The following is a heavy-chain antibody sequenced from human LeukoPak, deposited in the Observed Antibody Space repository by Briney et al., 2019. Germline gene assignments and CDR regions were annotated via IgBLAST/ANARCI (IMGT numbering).Heavy chain of an antibody. D-gene: IGHD3-22*01. Sequence: GGSLRLSCAASGFTFDDYAMHWVRDAPGKGLEWVSLISGDGGSTYYADSVKGRFTISRVNSKNSLYLQMNSLRTEDTALYYCAKAAYYYDSSGYYDYWGQGTLVTVSS. J-gene: IGHJ4*02. V-gene: IGHV3-43*02. CDR3: AKAAYYYDSSGYYDY. CDR2: ISGDGGST. CDR1: GFTFDDYA.